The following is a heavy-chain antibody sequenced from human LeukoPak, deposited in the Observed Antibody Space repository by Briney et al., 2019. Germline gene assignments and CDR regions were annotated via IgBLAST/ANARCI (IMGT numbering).Heavy chain of an antibody. J-gene: IGHJ4*02. CDR2: IIPVFGVS. CDR1: GFTFSSYV. D-gene: IGHD7-27*01. CDR3: ARGAGDPVGFPGY. Sequence: PGGSLRLSCAASGFTFSSYVITWVRQAPGQGLEWMGRIIPVFGVSNFAQKFQSRVTITADKSTNTAHMELSRLRSDDTAVYYCARGAGDPVGFPGYWGQGTLVTVSS. V-gene: IGHV1-69*04.